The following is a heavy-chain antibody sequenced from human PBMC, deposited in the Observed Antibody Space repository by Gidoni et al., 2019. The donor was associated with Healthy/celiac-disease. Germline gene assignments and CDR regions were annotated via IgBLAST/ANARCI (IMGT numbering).Heavy chain of an antibody. Sequence: EVQLVESGGGLVKPGGSLSLSCAASGFTFSSYRMNWVRQAPGKGLELVSSISSSSSYIYYADSVKGRFTISRDNAKNSLYLQMNSLRAEDTAVYYCARDSTIAVAGTGVFYYYGMDVWGQGTTVTVSS. CDR3: ARDSTIAVAGTGVFYYYGMDV. CDR2: ISSSSSYI. D-gene: IGHD6-19*01. V-gene: IGHV3-21*01. J-gene: IGHJ6*02. CDR1: GFTFSSYR.